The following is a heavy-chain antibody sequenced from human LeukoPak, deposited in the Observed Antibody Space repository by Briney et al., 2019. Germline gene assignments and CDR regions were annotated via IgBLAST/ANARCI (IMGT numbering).Heavy chain of an antibody. CDR3: AKAENWRGYFDWLLFFDY. D-gene: IGHD3-9*01. V-gene: IGHV1-8*03. J-gene: IGHJ4*02. CDR2: MNPNSGNT. CDR1: GYTFNSYD. Sequence: GASVKVSCKASGYTFNSYDINWVRQATGQGLEWMGWMNPNSGNTGYAQKFQGRVTITRNTSISTAYMELSSLRSEDTAVYYCAKAENWRGYFDWLLFFDYWGQGTLVTVSP.